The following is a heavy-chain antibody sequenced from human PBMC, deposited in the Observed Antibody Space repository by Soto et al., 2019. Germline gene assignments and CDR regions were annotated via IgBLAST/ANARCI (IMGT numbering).Heavy chain of an antibody. D-gene: IGHD3-9*01. CDR2: IYYSGST. V-gene: IGHV4-39*01. J-gene: IGHJ4*02. CDR1: GGSISSSSYY. CDR3: ARLLTGYLYYFDS. Sequence: SETLSLTCTVSGGSISSSSYYWGWIRQPPGKGLEWIESIYYSGSTYYNPSLKSRVTISVDTSKNQFSLKLSSVTAADTAVYYCARLLTGYLYYFDSWGQGTLVTVSS.